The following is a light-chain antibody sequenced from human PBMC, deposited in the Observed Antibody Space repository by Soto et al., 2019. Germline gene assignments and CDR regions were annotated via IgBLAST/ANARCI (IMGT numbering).Light chain of an antibody. CDR3: SSYTSSSAYV. CDR1: SSDVGGYNY. V-gene: IGLV2-14*03. CDR2: DVN. J-gene: IGLJ1*01. Sequence: QSVLTQPASVSGSPGQSITISCTGTSSDVGGYNYVSWYQQHPGKAPKVMIFDVNNRPSGVSNRLSGSKSGNTASLTISGLQTEDEADYYCSSYTSSSAYVFGTGTKVTVL.